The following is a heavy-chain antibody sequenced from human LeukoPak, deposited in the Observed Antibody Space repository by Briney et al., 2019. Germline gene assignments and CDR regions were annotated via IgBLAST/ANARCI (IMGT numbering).Heavy chain of an antibody. V-gene: IGHV3-33*08. CDR1: GFTFSSYS. J-gene: IGHJ6*02. D-gene: IGHD2-2*01. Sequence: GGSLRLSCAASGFTFSSYSMNWVRQAPGKGLEWVAVIWYDGSNKYYADSVKGRFTISRDNSKNTLYLQMNSLRAEDTAVYYCARGLRYCSSTSCYHYYYGMDVWGQGTTVTVSS. CDR2: IWYDGSNK. CDR3: ARGLRYCSSTSCYHYYYGMDV.